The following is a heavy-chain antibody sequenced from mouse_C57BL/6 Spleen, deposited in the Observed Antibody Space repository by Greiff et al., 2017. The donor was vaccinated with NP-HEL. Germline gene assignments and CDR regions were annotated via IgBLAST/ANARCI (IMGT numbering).Heavy chain of an antibody. CDR2: ISSGGDYI. V-gene: IGHV5-9-1*02. J-gene: IGHJ1*03. D-gene: IGHD1-1*01. CDR3: TREGTTDPWYFDV. Sequence: EVKLMESGEGLVKPGGSLKLSCAASGFTFSSYAMSWVRQTPEKRLEWVAYISSGGDYIYYADTVKGRFTISRDNARNTLYLQMSSLKSEDTAMYYCTREGTTDPWYFDVWGTGTTVTVSS. CDR1: GFTFSSYA.